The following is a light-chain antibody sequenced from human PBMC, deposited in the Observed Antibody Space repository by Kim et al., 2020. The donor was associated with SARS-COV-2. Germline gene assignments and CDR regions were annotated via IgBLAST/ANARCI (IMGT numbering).Light chain of an antibody. V-gene: IGKV3-20*01. Sequence: PGEEATLSRRASQSVSTSQLAWYQQNPGQPPRLLVFGASTRATGIPDRFSGSGSGTDFTLTISRLESEDFAVYYCQQYGSSRPLTFGGGTKVDIK. J-gene: IGKJ4*01. CDR3: QQYGSSRPLT. CDR1: QSVSTSQ. CDR2: GAS.